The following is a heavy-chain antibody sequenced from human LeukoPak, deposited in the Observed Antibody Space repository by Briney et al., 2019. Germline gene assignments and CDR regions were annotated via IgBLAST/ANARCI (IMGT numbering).Heavy chain of an antibody. V-gene: IGHV3-15*01. J-gene: IGHJ4*02. CDR1: GFTFSSYA. CDR3: TTDGHW. Sequence: PGGSLRLSCAASGFTFSSYAMSWVRQAPGKGLEWVGRIKSKTDGGAIDYAAPVKGTFTISRDDSKNTLYLQMNSLKPEDTAVYYCTTDGHWWGQGTLVIVSS. D-gene: IGHD1-1*01. CDR2: IKSKTDGGAI.